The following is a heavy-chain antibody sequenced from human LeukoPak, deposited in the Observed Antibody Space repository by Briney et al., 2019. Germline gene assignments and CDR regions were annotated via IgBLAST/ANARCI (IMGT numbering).Heavy chain of an antibody. CDR1: GYSINSDSY. CDR3: ARNNSGSGWFDP. Sequence: SETLTLTCAVSGYSINSDSYWGWIRQPPGKGLEWIGSVYHSGSTYYNASLMSRITISVDTSKNQFSLKLSSVTAADTAVYYCARNNSGSGWFDPWGHGTLGTVSS. V-gene: IGHV4-38-2*01. J-gene: IGHJ5*02. CDR2: VYHSGST. D-gene: IGHD6-19*01.